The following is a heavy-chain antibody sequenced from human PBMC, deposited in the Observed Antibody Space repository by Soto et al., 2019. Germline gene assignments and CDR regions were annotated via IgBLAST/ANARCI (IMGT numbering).Heavy chain of an antibody. Sequence: QVQLVQSGAEEKKPGASVKVSCKASGYSFTSYAMHWVRQAPGQRLEWMGWINAGNGNTKYSQKFQGRATITRDTSASTAYMELSSLRSEDTAMYYCARAVAVPASCDYRCKGTLVTVSS. D-gene: IGHD6-19*01. CDR3: ARAVAVPASCDY. V-gene: IGHV1-3*05. CDR2: INAGNGNT. J-gene: IGHJ4*02. CDR1: GYSFTSYA.